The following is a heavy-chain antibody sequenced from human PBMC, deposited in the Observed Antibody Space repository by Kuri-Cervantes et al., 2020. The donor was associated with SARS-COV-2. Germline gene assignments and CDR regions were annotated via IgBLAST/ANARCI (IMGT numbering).Heavy chain of an antibody. Sequence: GGSLRLSCAASGFTFSNAWMNWVRQAPGKGLEWVGRIKSKTDGGTTDYAAPVKGRFTISRDDSKNTLYLQMNSLRAEDTAVYYCARAYCSGGSCYFPPYYWGQGTLVTVSS. J-gene: IGHJ4*02. CDR2: IKSKTDGGTT. CDR1: GFTFSNAW. D-gene: IGHD2-15*01. V-gene: IGHV3-15*07. CDR3: ARAYCSGGSCYFPPYY.